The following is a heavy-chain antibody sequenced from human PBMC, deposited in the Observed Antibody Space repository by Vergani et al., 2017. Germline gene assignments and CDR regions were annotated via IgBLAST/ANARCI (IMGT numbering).Heavy chain of an antibody. CDR3: AHSWNFGRRDWFDS. CDR1: ESTFSDYN. J-gene: IGHJ5*01. D-gene: IGHD1-26*01. CDR2: ISPKTGDT. V-gene: IGHV1-2*02. Sequence: QVQLVQSGAEVKKPGGSMKVSCQASESTFSDYNIHWVRQAPGQGLQWMGWISPKTGDTDYLQRFQDRFTMTRDASTKTVYLKMTRLTSDDTAIYYCAHSWNFGRRDWFDSWGPGTLVTVSS.